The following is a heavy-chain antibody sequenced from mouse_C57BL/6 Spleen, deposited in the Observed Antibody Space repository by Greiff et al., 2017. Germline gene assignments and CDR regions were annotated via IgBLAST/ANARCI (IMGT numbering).Heavy chain of an antibody. CDR2: IDPSDSYT. V-gene: IGHV1-69*01. CDR1: GYTFTSYW. CDR3: ARRGSSYPYYAMDY. Sequence: VQLKESGAELVMPGASVKLSCKASGYTFTSYWMHWVKQRPGQGLEWIGEIDPSDSYTNYNQKFKGKSTLTVDKSSSTAYMQLSSLTSEDSAVYYCARRGSSYPYYAMDYWGQGTSVTVSS. J-gene: IGHJ4*01. D-gene: IGHD1-1*01.